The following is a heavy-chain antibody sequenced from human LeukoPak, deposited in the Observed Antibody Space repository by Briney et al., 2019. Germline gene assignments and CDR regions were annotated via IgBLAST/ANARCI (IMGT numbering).Heavy chain of an antibody. J-gene: IGHJ4*02. D-gene: IGHD2-15*01. CDR3: ARDRDCSGGSCTYFDY. V-gene: IGHV1-69*05. CDR1: GGTFSSYD. CDR2: IIPIFGTA. Sequence: GSSVKVSCKASGGTFSSYDISWVRQAPGQGLEWMGGIIPIFGTANYAQKFQGRVTITTDESTSTAYMELSSLRSEDTAVYYCARDRDCSGGSCTYFDYWGQGTLVTVSS.